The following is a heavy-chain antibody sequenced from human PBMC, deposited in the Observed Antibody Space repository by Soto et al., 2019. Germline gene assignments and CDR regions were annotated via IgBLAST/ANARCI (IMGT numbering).Heavy chain of an antibody. CDR1: GFTFSSYA. D-gene: IGHD3-22*01. V-gene: IGHV3-23*01. J-gene: IGHJ4*02. CDR3: AKVYYYDSSGYYFHY. Sequence: EVQLLESGGGLVQPGGSLRLSCAASGFTFSSYAMSWVRQAPGKGLEWVSAISGSGGSTYYADSVKGRYTISRDNSKNTLYLEMNGLRVEDTAVYYCAKVYYYDSSGYYFHYWGQGTLVTVSS. CDR2: ISGSGGST.